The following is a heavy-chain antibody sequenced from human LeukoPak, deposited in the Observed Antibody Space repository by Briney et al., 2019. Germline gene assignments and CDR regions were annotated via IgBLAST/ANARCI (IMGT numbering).Heavy chain of an antibody. CDR3: ARVHSGYYYDSSGYLYYFDY. CDR2: IYHSGST. Sequence: SETLSLTCAVSGGSISSSNWWSWVRQPPGKGLEWIGEIYHSGSTNYNPSLKSRVTISVDKSKNQFSLKLSSVTAADTAVYYCARVHSGYYYDSSGYLYYFDYWGQGTLVTVSS. V-gene: IGHV4-4*02. CDR1: GGSISSSNW. J-gene: IGHJ4*02. D-gene: IGHD3-22*01.